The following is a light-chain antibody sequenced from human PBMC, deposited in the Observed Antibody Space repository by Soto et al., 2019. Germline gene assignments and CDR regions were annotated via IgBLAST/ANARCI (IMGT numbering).Light chain of an antibody. CDR1: PSVSRTY. CDR3: QQYGGSRWT. CDR2: GAS. J-gene: IGKJ1*01. Sequence: EIVLTQSPGTLSLSPGERATLSCRASPSVSRTYLAWYQQTPGQAHRLLIYGASNRATGIPDRFSGSVSGTDVTLTISRLEPEAIAVYYCQQYGGSRWTFGQGTRVDI. V-gene: IGKV3-20*01.